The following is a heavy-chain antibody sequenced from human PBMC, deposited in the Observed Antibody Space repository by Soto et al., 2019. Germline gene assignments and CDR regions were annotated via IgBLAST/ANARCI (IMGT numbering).Heavy chain of an antibody. Sequence: EVQLVESGGGLVQPGRSLRLSCAASGFTFDDYAMHWVRQAPGKGLEWVSGISWNSGSIGYADSVKGRFTISRDNAKNSLYLQMNSLRAEGTALYYCAKAGTGYPGRGNWFDPWGQGTLVTVSS. CDR1: GFTFDDYA. D-gene: IGHD1-1*01. J-gene: IGHJ5*02. CDR3: AKAGTGYPGRGNWFDP. CDR2: ISWNSGSI. V-gene: IGHV3-9*01.